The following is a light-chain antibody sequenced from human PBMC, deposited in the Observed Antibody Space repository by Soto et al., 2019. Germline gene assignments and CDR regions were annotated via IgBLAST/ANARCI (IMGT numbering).Light chain of an antibody. CDR3: QQAYDIPRT. CDR1: QSISKY. Sequence: DIQMTQSPSSLSASVGDRVTLTCRATQSISKYLNWYQQKPGKAPNLLIYSTSTLQSGVPSRFSGSGSGTDFTLTINSLQPEDFATYYCQQAYDIPRTCGQGTKVDIK. CDR2: STS. J-gene: IGKJ1*01. V-gene: IGKV1-39*01.